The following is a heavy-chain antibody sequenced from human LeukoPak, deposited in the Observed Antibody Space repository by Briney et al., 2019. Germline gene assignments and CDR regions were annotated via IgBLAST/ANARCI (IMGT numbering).Heavy chain of an antibody. D-gene: IGHD1-26*01. V-gene: IGHV3-7*01. CDR1: GFTFRTYW. CDR2: INQDGSEE. CDR3: ARWKMELQRNAFDF. J-gene: IGHJ3*01. Sequence: PGGSLRVSCAASGFTFRTYWMSWIRQAPGKEPEWVADINQDGSEEYYLQSVRGRFTVSRDNAQNAVSLQMTNLRADDTAVYYCARWKMELQRNAFDFWGQGTVVTVSS.